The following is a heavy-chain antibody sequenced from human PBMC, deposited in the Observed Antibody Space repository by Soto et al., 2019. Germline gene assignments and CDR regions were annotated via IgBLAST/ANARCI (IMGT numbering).Heavy chain of an antibody. CDR2: IYSSGSS. D-gene: IGHD3-10*01. V-gene: IGHV4-4*02. Sequence: SETLSLTCAVSGGSISSNNWWSWVRQPPGKGLEWIGEIYSSGSSNYNPSLKSRVTISVDKSNNQFSLKLSSVTAADTAVYYCARESITMVRGVIWGQGTLVTVSS. CDR1: GGSISSNNW. J-gene: IGHJ4*02. CDR3: ARESITMVRGVI.